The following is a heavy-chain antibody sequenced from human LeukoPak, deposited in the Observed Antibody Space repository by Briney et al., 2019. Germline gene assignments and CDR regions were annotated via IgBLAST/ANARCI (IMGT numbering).Heavy chain of an antibody. J-gene: IGHJ4*02. Sequence: ASVKVSCKASGFTFTSSAVQWVRQARGQRLEWIGWIVVGSGNTNYAQKFQERVTITRDMSTSAAYMELSSLRSEDTAVYYCAASNSGSYLFDYWGQGTLVTVSS. CDR1: GFTFTSSA. CDR2: IVVGSGNT. CDR3: AASNSGSYLFDY. V-gene: IGHV1-58*01. D-gene: IGHD1-26*01.